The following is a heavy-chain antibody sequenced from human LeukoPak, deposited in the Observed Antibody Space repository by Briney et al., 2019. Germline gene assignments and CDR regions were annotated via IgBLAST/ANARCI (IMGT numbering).Heavy chain of an antibody. Sequence: GGSLRLSCAASGFTFISYWMHWVGQAPGKGLVWVSRINSDGSTTSYAASVKGRFTISRDTAKNTLYLQMNSLRAEDTAVYYCARGHHYYDSSAYYYWGQGTLVTVSS. CDR3: ARGHHYYDSSAYYY. CDR2: INSDGSTT. D-gene: IGHD3-22*01. V-gene: IGHV3-74*01. CDR1: GFTFISYW. J-gene: IGHJ4*02.